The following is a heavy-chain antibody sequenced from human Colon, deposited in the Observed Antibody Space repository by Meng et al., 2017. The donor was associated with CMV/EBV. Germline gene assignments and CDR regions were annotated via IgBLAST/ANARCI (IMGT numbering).Heavy chain of an antibody. CDR1: GSDIVSYG. V-gene: IGHV3-23*01. CDR2: IVDTADRA. D-gene: IGHD6-19*01. J-gene: IGHJ4*02. CDR3: ANRPTLGQWVGDPFDY. Sequence: GESLKISCAASGSDIVSYGMTWVRQAPGKGLEWVSSIVDTADRAHYADSVRGRFTISRDNSNYMLYLEMNSVRAEDTAVYYCANRPTLGQWVGDPFDYWGQGTLVTVSS.